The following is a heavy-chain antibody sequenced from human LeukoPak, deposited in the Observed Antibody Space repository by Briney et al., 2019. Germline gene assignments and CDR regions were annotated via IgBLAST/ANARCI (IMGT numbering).Heavy chain of an antibody. V-gene: IGHV4-59*01. CDR3: ARRKWESPAFDI. D-gene: IGHD1-26*01. CDR2: IYYSGNT. CDR1: GGSISGYY. J-gene: IGHJ3*02. Sequence: SETLSLTCTVSGGSISGYYLNWIRQPPGKGLEWIGYIYYSGNTNYNPFLKSRVTISVDTSKNQFSLKLTSVTAADTAVYYCARRKWESPAFDIWGQGTMVTVSS.